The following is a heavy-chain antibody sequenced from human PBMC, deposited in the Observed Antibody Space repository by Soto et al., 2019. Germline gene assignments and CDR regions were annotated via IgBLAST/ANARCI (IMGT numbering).Heavy chain of an antibody. CDR2: ISGSGATT. CDR1: GFIFSNYA. CDR3: ATHLGHYDFWSGSYFGFDY. J-gene: IGHJ4*02. D-gene: IGHD3-3*01. V-gene: IGHV3-23*01. Sequence: GGSLRLSCAASGFIFSNYAMSWVRQSPGKGLEWVSSISGSGATTYYPDSVKGRFTISRDNSKNTLYLQMNSLRAEDTAVYYCATHLGHYDFWSGSYFGFDYWGQGTLVTVSS.